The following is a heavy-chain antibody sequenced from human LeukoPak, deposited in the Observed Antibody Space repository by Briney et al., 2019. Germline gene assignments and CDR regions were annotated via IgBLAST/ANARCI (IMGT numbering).Heavy chain of an antibody. CDR2: ISYDGSNE. CDR3: ARGPSGYHNT. J-gene: IGHJ4*02. V-gene: IGHV3-30*14. CDR1: GFTFNSDA. D-gene: IGHD5-12*01. Sequence: GGSLRLSCAASGFTFNSDAMHWVRQAPGKGLEWVAVISYDGSNEFYADSVKGRFTISRDNSKNTLYLQMNSLRAEDTAVYYCARGPSGYHNTGGQGTLVTVSS.